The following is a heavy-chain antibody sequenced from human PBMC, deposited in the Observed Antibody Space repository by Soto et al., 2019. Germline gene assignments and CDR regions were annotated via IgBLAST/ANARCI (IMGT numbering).Heavy chain of an antibody. Sequence: EVQLLESGGSLVQPGGSRGLPFAALDSPLSRLAMTGFGRAPGGGLEWVSSISGSGGNTQYADSVKGRVTISRDNSKNTLYLQMNTLRAEDTAVYYCAKCDVLMTTSGGWCNWFDPWGQGTLVIVSS. CDR3: AKCDVLMTTSGGWCNWFDP. CDR2: ISGSGGNT. V-gene: IGHV3-23*01. J-gene: IGHJ5*02. D-gene: IGHD2-21*01. CDR1: DSPLSRLA.